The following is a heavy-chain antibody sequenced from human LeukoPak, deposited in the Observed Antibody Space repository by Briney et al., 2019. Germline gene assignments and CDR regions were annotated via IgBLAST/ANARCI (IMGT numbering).Heavy chain of an antibody. V-gene: IGHV4-59*01. Sequence: SETLSLTCTVSGDSISGYYWHWIRQPPGKGLEWIAYIFYSGSANYNPSLKSRVTISVDTSKNQFSLKLSSVTAADTAVYYCARDRSVSDRLFDYWGQGTLVTVSP. D-gene: IGHD6-6*01. CDR2: IFYSGSA. CDR3: ARDRSVSDRLFDY. J-gene: IGHJ4*02. CDR1: GDSISGYY.